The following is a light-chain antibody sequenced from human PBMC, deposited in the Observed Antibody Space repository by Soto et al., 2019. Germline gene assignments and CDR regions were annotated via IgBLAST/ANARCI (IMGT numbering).Light chain of an antibody. J-gene: IGKJ4*01. CDR3: QQRSTGLT. V-gene: IGKV3-11*01. CDR1: QSVNTY. Sequence: EIVLTQSPATLSLSPGERATLSCRASQSVNTYLAWYQQKPGQAPRLLIYDAFNRATGIPTRFSGSGSGTDFTPPINRREPEDFPVQNWQQRSTGLTCGGGTKLEIK. CDR2: DAF.